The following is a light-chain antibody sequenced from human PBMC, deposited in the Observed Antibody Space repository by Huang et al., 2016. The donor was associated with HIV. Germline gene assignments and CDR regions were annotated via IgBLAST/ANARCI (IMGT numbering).Light chain of an antibody. CDR1: QSVSSN. CDR2: GAS. CDR3: QQYNNWPPGT. V-gene: IGKV3-15*01. Sequence: EIVMTQSPATLSVSPGERATLSCRASQSVSSNLAGYQQKPGQAPRLLIYGASTRATGIPARFSGSGSGTEFTLTISSLQSEDFAVYSCQQYNNWPPGTFGQGTNVEIK. J-gene: IGKJ1*01.